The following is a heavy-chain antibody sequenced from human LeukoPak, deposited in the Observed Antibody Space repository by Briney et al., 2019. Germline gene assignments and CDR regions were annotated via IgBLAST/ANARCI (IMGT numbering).Heavy chain of an antibody. CDR3: VREASGYHYTYFDY. CDR1: GFTLCSHD. Sequence: QSGESLTLSCTASGFTLCSHDMHWVRQTTGEGLEWVAAIASGFQTFYAGSVKGRFTVSREDAKNSLYLQMNSLRAGDTAVYYCVREASGYHYTYFDYWGQGTLVTVSS. J-gene: IGHJ4*02. D-gene: IGHD5-18*01. V-gene: IGHV3-13*01. CDR2: IASGFQT.